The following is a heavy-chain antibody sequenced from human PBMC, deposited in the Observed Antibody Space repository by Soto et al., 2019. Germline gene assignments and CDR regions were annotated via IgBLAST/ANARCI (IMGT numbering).Heavy chain of an antibody. Sequence: GGSLRLSCAASGFTFSSYAMSWVRQAPGKGLEWVSAISGSGGSTYYADSVKGRFTISRDNSKNTLYLQMNSLRAEDTAVYYCVKPLRYYDFWSGYYIDYWGQGTLVTVSS. D-gene: IGHD3-3*01. CDR1: GFTFSSYA. CDR3: VKPLRYYDFWSGYYIDY. J-gene: IGHJ4*02. V-gene: IGHV3-23*01. CDR2: ISGSGGST.